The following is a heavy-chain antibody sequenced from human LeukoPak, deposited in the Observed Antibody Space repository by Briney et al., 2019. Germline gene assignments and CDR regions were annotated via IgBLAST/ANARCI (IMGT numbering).Heavy chain of an antibody. V-gene: IGHV3-21*04. J-gene: IGHJ4*02. Sequence: GGSLRLSCAASGFTFSSYSMNWVRQAPGKGLEWVSSISSSSSYIYYADSVKGRFTISRDNSKNTLYLQMNSLRAEDTAVYYCAKGLSDYDFWSGPPIDYWGQGTPVTVSS. CDR2: ISSSSSYI. D-gene: IGHD3-3*01. CDR3: AKGLSDYDFWSGPPIDY. CDR1: GFTFSSYS.